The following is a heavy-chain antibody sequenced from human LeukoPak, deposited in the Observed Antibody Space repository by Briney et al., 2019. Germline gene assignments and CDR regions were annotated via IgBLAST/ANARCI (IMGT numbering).Heavy chain of an antibody. J-gene: IGHJ3*02. D-gene: IGHD3-22*01. CDR3: ASSDYYDSSGYPGGLHDGFDI. V-gene: IGHV3-21*01. CDR1: GFTFSSYS. CDR2: VSSSSSYI. Sequence: GGSLRLSCAASGFTFSSYSMNWVRQAPGQGLEWVSSVSSSSSYIYYADSVKGRFTISRDNAKNSLYLHMNSLRAEDTAVYYCASSDYYDSSGYPGGLHDGFDIWGQGTMVTVSS.